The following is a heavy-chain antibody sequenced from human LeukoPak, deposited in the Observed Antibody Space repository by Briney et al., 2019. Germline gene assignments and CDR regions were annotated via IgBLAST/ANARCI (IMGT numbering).Heavy chain of an antibody. Sequence: GGSLRLPCAASGFTFSESWMTWVRQVPGQGLEWVAHINHEGGAIQYVDSVKGRFTISRDNAKGSVFLQMNSLRAEDTAIYHCATYINWVAGDVWGQGTTVIVSS. CDR3: ATYINWVAGDV. CDR1: GFTFSESW. CDR2: INHEGGAI. J-gene: IGHJ6*02. V-gene: IGHV3-7*01. D-gene: IGHD1-1*01.